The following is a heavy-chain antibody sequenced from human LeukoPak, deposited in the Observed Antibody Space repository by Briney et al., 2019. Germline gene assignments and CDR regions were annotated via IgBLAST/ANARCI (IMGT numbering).Heavy chain of an antibody. Sequence: ASVKVSCKASGGTFSSYAISWVRQAPGQGLEWMGGIIPIFGTANYAQKFQGRVTITADEPTSTAYMELSSLRSEDTAVYYCARVARSYYFDYWGQGTLVTVSS. CDR3: ARVARSYYFDY. CDR2: IIPIFGTA. J-gene: IGHJ4*02. V-gene: IGHV1-69*13. CDR1: GGTFSSYA.